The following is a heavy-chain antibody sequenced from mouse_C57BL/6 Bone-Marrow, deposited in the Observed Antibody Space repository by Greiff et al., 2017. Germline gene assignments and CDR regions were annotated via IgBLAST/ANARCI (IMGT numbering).Heavy chain of an antibody. CDR3: ARRDDGYWYFDV. CDR2: FHPYNDDT. J-gene: IGHJ1*03. Sequence: LVESGAELVKPGASVKMSCKASGYTFTTYPIEWMKQNHGKSLEWIGNFHPYNDDTKYNEKFKGKATLTVEKSSSTVYLELSRLTSDDSAVYYCARRDDGYWYFDVWGTGTTVTVSS. V-gene: IGHV1-47*01. CDR1: GYTFTTYP. D-gene: IGHD2-3*01.